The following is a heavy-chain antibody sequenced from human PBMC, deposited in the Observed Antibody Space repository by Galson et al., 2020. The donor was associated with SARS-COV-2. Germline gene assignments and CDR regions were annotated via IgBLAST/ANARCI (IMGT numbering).Heavy chain of an antibody. Sequence: ASVKVSCKVSGYTLSELSKHWVRQAPGKGLEWIGGFDPEDGETIYTQKFQGRVTMTEDTSTDTAYMELSSLRSEDTAVYYCATMKAYSNSYDAFDIWGQGTMVTVSS. CDR3: ATMKAYSNSYDAFDI. CDR1: GYTLSELS. J-gene: IGHJ3*02. V-gene: IGHV1-24*01. CDR2: FDPEDGET. D-gene: IGHD1-26*01.